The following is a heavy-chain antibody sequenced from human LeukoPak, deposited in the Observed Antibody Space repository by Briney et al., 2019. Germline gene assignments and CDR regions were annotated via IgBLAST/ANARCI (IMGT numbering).Heavy chain of an antibody. V-gene: IGHV4-34*01. CDR1: GGSFSGYY. CDR2: INHSGST. D-gene: IGHD1-26*01. CDR3: ASDGAVDY. J-gene: IGHJ4*02. Sequence: SETLSLTCAVYGGSFSGYYWSWIRQPPGKGLEWIGEINHSGSTNYNPSLKSRVTISVDTSKNQFSLKLSSVTAADTAVYYCASDGAVDYWGQGTLVTVSS.